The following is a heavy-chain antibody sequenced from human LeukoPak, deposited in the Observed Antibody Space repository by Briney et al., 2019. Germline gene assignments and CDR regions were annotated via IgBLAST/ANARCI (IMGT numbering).Heavy chain of an antibody. CDR2: IFHSGNT. CDR1: GVPINSYY. V-gene: IGHV4-59*01. D-gene: IGHD3-10*01. Sequence: SEALSLTCNVSGVPINSYYWSWIRQPPGKGLEWIGYIFHSGNTNYNPSLKSRVTISVDTSKSHFSLKLTSVTAADTAVYYCASLMSLYYFDYWGQGALVTVSS. CDR3: ASLMSLYYFDY. J-gene: IGHJ4*02.